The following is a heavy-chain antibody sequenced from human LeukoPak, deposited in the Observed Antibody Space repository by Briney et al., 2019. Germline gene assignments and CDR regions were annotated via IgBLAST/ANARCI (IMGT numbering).Heavy chain of an antibody. V-gene: IGHV1-2*02. D-gene: IGHD2-15*01. CDR2: INPNSGGT. Sequence: ASVKVSCKASGYTFTGYYMHWVRQAPGQGLEWMGWINPNSGGTNYAQKFQGRVTMTRDTSISTAYMELSRLRSDDTAVYYCARLIYCSGGNCNLGYFDYWGQGTLVTVSS. CDR3: ARLIYCSGGNCNLGYFDY. CDR1: GYTFTGYY. J-gene: IGHJ4*02.